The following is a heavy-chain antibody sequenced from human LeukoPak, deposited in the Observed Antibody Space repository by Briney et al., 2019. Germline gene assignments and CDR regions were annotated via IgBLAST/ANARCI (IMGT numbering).Heavy chain of an antibody. Sequence: GGSLRLSCAASGFTVSNNYMSWVRQAPGKGLEWVSVIYSGGSTYYADSVKGRFTISRDNSKNTLYLQMNSLRAADTAVYYCAREYTTKPDYWGQGTLVTVSS. V-gene: IGHV3-66*02. CDR3: AREYTTKPDY. CDR1: GFTVSNNY. J-gene: IGHJ4*02. D-gene: IGHD6-6*01. CDR2: IYSGGST.